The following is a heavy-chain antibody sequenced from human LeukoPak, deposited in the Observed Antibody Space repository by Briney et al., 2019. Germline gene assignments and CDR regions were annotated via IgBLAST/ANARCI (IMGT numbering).Heavy chain of an antibody. V-gene: IGHV1-24*01. J-gene: IGHJ6*03. CDR1: GYTLTELS. CDR3: ARDGYRGSYFPGDDYYYMEV. D-gene: IGHD1-26*01. Sequence: ASVKVSCKVSGYTLTELSMHWVQQAPGKGLEWMGGFDPEDGETIYAQKFQGRVTMTEDTSTDTAYMELSSLRSEDTAVYYCARDGYRGSYFPGDDYYYMEVWRKGTTVTVSS. CDR2: FDPEDGET.